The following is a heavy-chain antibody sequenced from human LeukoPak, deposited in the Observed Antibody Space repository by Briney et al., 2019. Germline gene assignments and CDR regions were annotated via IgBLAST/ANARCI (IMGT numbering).Heavy chain of an antibody. Sequence: GRSLRLSCAASGFTFDDYAMHWVRQAPGKGLEWVSGISWNSGSIGYADSVKGRFTISRDNAKNSLYLQMNSLRAEDTALYYCAKDMRYGSSWLFDYWGQGTLVTVSS. V-gene: IGHV3-9*01. CDR3: AKDMRYGSSWLFDY. D-gene: IGHD6-13*01. CDR1: GFTFDDYA. J-gene: IGHJ4*02. CDR2: ISWNSGSI.